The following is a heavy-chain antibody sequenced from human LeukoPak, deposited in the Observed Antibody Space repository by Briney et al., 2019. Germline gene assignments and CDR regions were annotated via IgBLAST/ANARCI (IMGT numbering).Heavy chain of an antibody. V-gene: IGHV3-30-3*01. CDR3: ARGGYGGYETY. CDR1: GFTFSSYA. Sequence: PGGSLRLSCAASGFTFSSYAMHWVRQAPGKGLEWVAVISYDGSNKYYADSVKGRFTISSDNAKNSLYLQMNSLRAEDTAVYYCARGGYGGYETYWGQGTLVTVSS. D-gene: IGHD5-12*01. J-gene: IGHJ4*02. CDR2: ISYDGSNK.